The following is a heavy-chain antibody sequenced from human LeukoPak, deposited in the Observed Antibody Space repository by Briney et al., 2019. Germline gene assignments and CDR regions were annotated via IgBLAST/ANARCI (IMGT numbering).Heavy chain of an antibody. CDR1: GGTFSSYA. CDR2: NNPILGIA. D-gene: IGHD5-12*01. Sequence: VASVKVSCKASGGTFSSYANSWVRQDPGQRIEGLGRNNPILGIANYSQKFDGRVTNTADKSTSTAYMELSSLRSDDTAVYYCARDLECYDWGIDYWGQGTLVTVSS. J-gene: IGHJ4*02. V-gene: IGHV1-69*04. CDR3: ARDLECYDWGIDY.